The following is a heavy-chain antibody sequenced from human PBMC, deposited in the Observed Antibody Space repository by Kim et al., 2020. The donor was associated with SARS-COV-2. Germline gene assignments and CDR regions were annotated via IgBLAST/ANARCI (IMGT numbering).Heavy chain of an antibody. J-gene: IGHJ5*02. CDR3: ARVNTLVPGVLWFDP. Sequence: ASVKVSCKASGYTFNNYAMHWVRQAPGQRPEWVGWINPANGDTKYSRKIQGRVTITRDTSASTAYMELSGLKFDDTAVYYCARVNTLVPGVLWFDPWGQGTLVTVSS. V-gene: IGHV1-3*01. CDR1: GYTFNNYA. D-gene: IGHD3-10*01. CDR2: INPANGDT.